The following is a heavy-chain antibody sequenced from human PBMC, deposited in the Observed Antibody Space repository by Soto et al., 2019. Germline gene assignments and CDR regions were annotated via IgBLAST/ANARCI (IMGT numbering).Heavy chain of an antibody. CDR1: GFTFSMYS. J-gene: IGHJ6*02. CDR2: IPQDGVDG. Sequence: PGGSLRLSCEVSGFTFSMYSMSWVRQSPGKGLEWVAKIPQDGVDGHYADSVKCRFIISRDNGKNSLHLQLNNLRAEDTAVYYCARDHLILPAHDFFYGSDVWGRGATVTVSS. CDR3: ARDHLILPAHDFFYGSDV. D-gene: IGHD2-21*02. V-gene: IGHV3-7*03.